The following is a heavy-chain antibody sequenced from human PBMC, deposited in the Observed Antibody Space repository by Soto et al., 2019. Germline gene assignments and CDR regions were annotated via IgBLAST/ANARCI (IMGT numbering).Heavy chain of an antibody. D-gene: IGHD6-19*01. CDR3: AKGAVAGTPTSYYYYGMDV. V-gene: IGHV1-69*12. CDR2: IIPIFGKV. CDR1: GGTFRTYA. Sequence: QVQLLQSGAEVKKPGSSVRVSCEASGGTFRTYAISWVRQAPGQGLEWMGGIIPIFGKVNYAQKFQGRDTITADESTTTVYMDLRSLTSEDTAVYYCAKGAVAGTPTSYYYYGMDVWGQGTTVTVS. J-gene: IGHJ6*02.